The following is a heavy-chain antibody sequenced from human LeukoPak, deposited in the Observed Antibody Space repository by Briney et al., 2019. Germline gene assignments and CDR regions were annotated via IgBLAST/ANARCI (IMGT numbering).Heavy chain of an antibody. D-gene: IGHD4-11*01. CDR1: GGSFSGYY. Sequence: PSETLSLTCAVYGGSFSGYYWSWIRQPPGKGLEWIGSIYYSGSTYYSPSLKSRVTISVDTSKNHFSLKLTSVTAADTAVYYCARHRVPHDYCDWGQGTLVTVSS. CDR3: ARHRVPHDYCD. V-gene: IGHV4-34*01. CDR2: IYYSGST. J-gene: IGHJ4*02.